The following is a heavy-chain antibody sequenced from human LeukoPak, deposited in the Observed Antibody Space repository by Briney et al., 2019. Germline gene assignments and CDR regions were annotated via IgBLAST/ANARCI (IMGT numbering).Heavy chain of an antibody. D-gene: IGHD6-19*01. V-gene: IGHV4-39*01. CDR1: GGSISSSSYY. Sequence: PSETLSLTCTVSGGSISSSSYYWGWIRQPPGKGLEWIGSIYYSGSTYYNPSLKSRVTISVDTSKNQFSLKLSSVTAADTAVYYCARRRGSGWYYYWGQGTLVTVSS. CDR3: ARRRGSGWYYY. CDR2: IYYSGST. J-gene: IGHJ4*02.